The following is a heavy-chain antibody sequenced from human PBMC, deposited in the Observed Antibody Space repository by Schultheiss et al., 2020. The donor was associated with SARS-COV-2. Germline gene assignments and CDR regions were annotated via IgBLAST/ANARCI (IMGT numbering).Heavy chain of an antibody. J-gene: IGHJ5*02. Sequence: ASVKVSCKASGYTFTGYYMHWVRQAPGQGLEWMGIINPSGGSTSYAQKFQGRVTMTRDTSISTAYMELSRLRSDDTAVYYCARGAYYGSGFPGFDPWGQGTLVTVSS. CDR1: GYTFTGYY. V-gene: IGHV1-2*02. D-gene: IGHD3-10*01. CDR2: INPSGGST. CDR3: ARGAYYGSGFPGFDP.